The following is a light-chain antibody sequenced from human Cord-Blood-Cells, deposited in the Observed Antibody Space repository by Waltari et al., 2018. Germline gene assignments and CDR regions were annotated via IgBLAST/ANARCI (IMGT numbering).Light chain of an antibody. J-gene: IGLJ3*02. CDR1: SSDVGRYNL. CDR3: CSYAGSSTFM. CDR2: EGS. V-gene: IGLV2-23*03. Sequence: QSALTQPASVSGSPGQSITISCTGTSSDVGRYNLVSWYQQHPGKAPNLMIYEGSKRPSGGSNRFSGSKSGNTASLTISGLQAEDEADYYCCSYAGSSTFMFGGGTKLTVL.